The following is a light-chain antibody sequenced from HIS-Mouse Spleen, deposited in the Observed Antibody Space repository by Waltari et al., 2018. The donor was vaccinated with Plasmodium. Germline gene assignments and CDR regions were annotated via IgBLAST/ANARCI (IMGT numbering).Light chain of an antibody. V-gene: IGKV1D-8*02. CDR2: AAS. CDR1: QGISSY. J-gene: IGKJ1*01. CDR3: QQYYSFPPT. Sequence: AIWMTQSPSLLSASTGDRVTISCQMSQGISSYLAWYQQKPGKAPELLIYAASTLQSGVPSRFSGSGSGTDFTLTISCLQSEDFATYYCQQYYSFPPTFGQGTKVEIK.